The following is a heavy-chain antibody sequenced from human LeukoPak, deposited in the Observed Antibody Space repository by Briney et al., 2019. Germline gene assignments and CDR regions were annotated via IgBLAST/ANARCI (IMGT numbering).Heavy chain of an antibody. J-gene: IGHJ4*02. V-gene: IGHV3-21*01. CDR1: GFTFSSYS. D-gene: IGHD1-26*01. CDR2: ISSSSSYI. CDR3: ARVVFGSYCLGG. Sequence: GGSLRLSCAASGFTFSSYSMNWVRQAPGKGLEWVSSISSSSSYIYYADSVKGRFTISRDNAKNSLYLQMNSLRAEDTAVYYCARVVFGSYCLGGWGQGTLVTVSS.